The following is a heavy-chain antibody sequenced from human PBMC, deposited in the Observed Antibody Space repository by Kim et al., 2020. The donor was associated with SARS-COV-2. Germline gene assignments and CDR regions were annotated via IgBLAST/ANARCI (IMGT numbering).Heavy chain of an antibody. CDR1: GFTFSSYW. J-gene: IGHJ4*02. Sequence: GGSLRLSCAASGFTFSSYWMTWFRQAPGKGLQWVAIIKQDGSEKYYVDSVKGRFTISRDNAKNSLYLQMNSLTAEDTAVYYCARPIGGQQLVRDYWGQGTLVTVSS. CDR2: IKQDGSEK. CDR3: ARPIGGQQLVRDY. D-gene: IGHD6-13*01. V-gene: IGHV3-7*01.